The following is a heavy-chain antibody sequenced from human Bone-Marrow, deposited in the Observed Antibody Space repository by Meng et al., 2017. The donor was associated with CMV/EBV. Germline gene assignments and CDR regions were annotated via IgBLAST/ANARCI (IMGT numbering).Heavy chain of an antibody. CDR2: IYYSGST. Sequence: ESLKISCTVSGGSISGSSYYWGWIRQPPGKGLEWIGSIYYSGSTYYNPSLKSRVTISVDTSKNQFSLNLTSVTAADTAVYYCARFSYWGDPFNIWGQGTMVTVSS. J-gene: IGHJ3*02. V-gene: IGHV4-39*07. CDR3: ARFSYWGDPFNI. CDR1: GGSISGSSYY. D-gene: IGHD2-21*01.